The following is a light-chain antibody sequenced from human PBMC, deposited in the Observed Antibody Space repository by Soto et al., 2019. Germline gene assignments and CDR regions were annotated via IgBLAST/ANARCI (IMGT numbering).Light chain of an antibody. CDR3: QQYENLPT. CDR2: DAS. V-gene: IGKV1-33*01. J-gene: IGKJ5*01. Sequence: DIQMTQSPSSLSASVGDRVTITCQASQNIKNYLNWYQQKRGRAPKLLIYDASNLEGGVPSRFRGSGSGTDFTITISRLQPEDIATYYCQQYENLPTFGQGTRLEIK. CDR1: QNIKNY.